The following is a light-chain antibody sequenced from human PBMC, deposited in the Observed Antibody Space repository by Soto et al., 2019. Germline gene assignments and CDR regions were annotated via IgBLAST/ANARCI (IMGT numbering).Light chain of an antibody. CDR2: GAS. Sequence: EIVMTQSPATLSVSPGERATLSCRASQSVSSNLAWYQQKPCQAPRLLIYGASTRATGIPARFSGSGSGTEFTLTISSLQSEDFAVYYGQQYNNCPPSTFGKGTTLEIK. CDR1: QSVSSN. J-gene: IGKJ2*01. V-gene: IGKV3-15*01. CDR3: QQYNNCPPST.